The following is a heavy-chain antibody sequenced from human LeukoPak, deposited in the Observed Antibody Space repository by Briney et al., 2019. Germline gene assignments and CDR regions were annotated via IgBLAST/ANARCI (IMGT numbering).Heavy chain of an antibody. V-gene: IGHV1-8*01. Sequence: ASVKVSCKASGYTFTGYDINWVRQATGQGLEWMGWMNPNSGNTGYAQKFQGRVTMTRNTSISTAYMELSSLRSEDTAVYYCARGVYHSSWYGDWGQGNLVTVSS. CDR2: MNPNSGNT. CDR3: ARGVYHSSWYGD. J-gene: IGHJ4*02. D-gene: IGHD6-13*01. CDR1: GYTFTGYD.